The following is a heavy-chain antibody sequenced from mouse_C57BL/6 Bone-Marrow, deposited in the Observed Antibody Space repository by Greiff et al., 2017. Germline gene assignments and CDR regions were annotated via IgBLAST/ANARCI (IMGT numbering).Heavy chain of an antibody. Sequence: QVQLQQPGAELVKPGASVKLSCKASGYTFTSYWMHWVKQRPGQGLEWIGMIHPNSGSTNYNEKFKSKATLTVANSTSKAYMQLSSLTSEDSAVYYCARPITTRDYFDYWGQGTTLTVSS. CDR3: ARPITTRDYFDY. CDR1: GYTFTSYW. V-gene: IGHV1-64*01. D-gene: IGHD1-2*01. CDR2: IHPNSGST. J-gene: IGHJ2*01.